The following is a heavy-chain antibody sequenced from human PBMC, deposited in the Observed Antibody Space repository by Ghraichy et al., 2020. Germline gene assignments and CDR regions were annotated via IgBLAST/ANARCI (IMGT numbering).Heavy chain of an antibody. CDR2: VYSTAS. Sequence: SETLSLTCTVSGGSLENYYWTWVRQPAGKGLEWLGHVYSTASNYNPSFESRVAMSLDTSKNEVYLKLTSVTAADTAIYFCVRESITINRGIVPFDPWGQGTPVTVS. CDR3: VRESITINRGIVPFDP. J-gene: IGHJ5*02. CDR1: GGSLENYY. V-gene: IGHV4-4*07. D-gene: IGHD3-9*01.